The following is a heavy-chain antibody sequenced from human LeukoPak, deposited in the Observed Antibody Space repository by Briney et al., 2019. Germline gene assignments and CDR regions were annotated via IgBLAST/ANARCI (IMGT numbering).Heavy chain of an antibody. D-gene: IGHD3-10*01. CDR1: GGSISSSSYY. CDR2: IYYSGST. Sequence: SETLSLTCTVSGGSISSSSYYWGWIRQPPGKGLEWIGSIYYSGSTYYNPSLKSRVTISVDTSKNQFSLKLSSVTAADTAVYYCARAGVRGVTTLRSSWFDPWGQGTLVTVSS. CDR3: ARAGVRGVTTLRSSWFDP. V-gene: IGHV4-39*07. J-gene: IGHJ5*02.